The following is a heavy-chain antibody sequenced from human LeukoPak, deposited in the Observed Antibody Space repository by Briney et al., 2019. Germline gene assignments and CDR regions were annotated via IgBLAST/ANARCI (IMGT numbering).Heavy chain of an antibody. J-gene: IGHJ3*02. Sequence: SSVKVSCKASGGTFSSYTISWVRQAPGQGLEWMGRIIPILGIANYAQKFQGRVTITAGKSTSTAYMELSSLRSEDTAVYYCARGPSGPRDDAFDIWGQGTMVTVSS. V-gene: IGHV1-69*02. CDR1: GGTFSSYT. CDR3: ARGPSGPRDDAFDI. CDR2: IIPILGIA. D-gene: IGHD2-15*01.